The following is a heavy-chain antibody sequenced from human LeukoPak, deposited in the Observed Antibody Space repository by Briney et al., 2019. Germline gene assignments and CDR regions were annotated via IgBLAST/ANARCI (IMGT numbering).Heavy chain of an antibody. Sequence: ASVKVSCKASGGTFSNYGMSWVRQAPGQGLEWMGGIIPIFGTANYAQKFQGRVTITTDESTSTAYMELSSLRSEDTAVYYCARDRASGSYFDAFDIWGQGTMVTVSS. CDR2: IIPIFGTA. CDR1: GGTFSNYG. CDR3: ARDRASGSYFDAFDI. J-gene: IGHJ3*02. V-gene: IGHV1-69*05. D-gene: IGHD1-26*01.